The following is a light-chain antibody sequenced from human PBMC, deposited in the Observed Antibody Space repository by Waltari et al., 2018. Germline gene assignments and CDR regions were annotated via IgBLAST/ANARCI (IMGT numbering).Light chain of an antibody. Sequence: QSALTQPPSVSGSPGQSVTIPCTGSSSDIGTYDRVSWYQQPPGTAPKPMIYEVTNRPSGVPGRFSGSKSGNTASLYISGLQAEDEADYYCSSYTTTSSWVFGGGTKLTVL. CDR3: SSYTTTSSWV. CDR1: SSDIGTYDR. J-gene: IGLJ3*02. CDR2: EVT. V-gene: IGLV2-18*02.